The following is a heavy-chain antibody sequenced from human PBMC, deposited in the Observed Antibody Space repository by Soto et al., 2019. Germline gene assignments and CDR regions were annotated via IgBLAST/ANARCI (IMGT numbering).Heavy chain of an antibody. CDR2: SA. CDR3: SREGPPDIALFDP. CDR1: GGTFSIYT. V-gene: IGHV1-69*01. J-gene: IGHJ5*02. D-gene: IGHD2-15*01. Sequence: QVQLVQSGAEVKKPGSSVKVSCKASGGTFSIYTISWVRQAPGQGLEWMGGSANSAQKFQGRLTVTADESTSTVYLELSSLTSEETAVYYCSREGPPDIALFDPWGQGTLVSVSS.